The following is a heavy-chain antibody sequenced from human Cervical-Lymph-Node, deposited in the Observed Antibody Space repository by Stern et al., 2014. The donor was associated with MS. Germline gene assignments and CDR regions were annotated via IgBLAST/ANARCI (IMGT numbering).Heavy chain of an antibody. V-gene: IGHV3-9*01. Sequence: EVQLVESGGGLVQPGRSLRLSCAASGFTFDDYAMHWVRQAPGKGLEWVSGTSWNSGTIGYADSVKGRFTISRDNAKNSLYLQMNSLRAEDTALYYCAKTGVGGYDYYFDYWGQGALVTVSS. CDR1: GFTFDDYA. J-gene: IGHJ4*02. CDR2: TSWNSGTI. D-gene: IGHD5-12*01. CDR3: AKTGVGGYDYYFDY.